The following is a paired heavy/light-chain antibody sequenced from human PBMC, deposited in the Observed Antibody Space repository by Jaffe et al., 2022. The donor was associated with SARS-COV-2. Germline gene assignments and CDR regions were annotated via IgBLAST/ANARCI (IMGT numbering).Light chain of an antibody. CDR1: QSVSSSY. V-gene: IGKV3-20*01. Sequence: EIVLTQSPGTLSLSPGERATLSCRASQSVSSSYLAWYQQKPGQAPRLLIFGASRRATGFPDRFSGSGSGTDFTLTISRLEPEDFAVYYCQQYGSSPYNFGQGTKLEIK. J-gene: IGKJ2*01. CDR3: QQYGSSPYN. CDR2: GAS.
Heavy chain of an antibody. D-gene: IGHD3-22*01. V-gene: IGHV3-30*18. Sequence: QVQLVESGGGVVQPGRSLRLSCEASGYTFSSHGMHWVRQAPGKGLEWVAGISYDGSNKNYADSVKGRFTISRDNSRNTLDLQMNSLRAEDTAVYFCAKNQGGYDYHNGMDVWGQGTTVTVSS. J-gene: IGHJ6*02. CDR1: GYTFSSHG. CDR3: AKNQGGYDYHNGMDV. CDR2: ISYDGSNK.